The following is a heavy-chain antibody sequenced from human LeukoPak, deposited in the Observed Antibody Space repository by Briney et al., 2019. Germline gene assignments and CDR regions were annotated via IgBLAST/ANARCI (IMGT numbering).Heavy chain of an antibody. Sequence: SVKVSCKASGGTFSSYAISWVRQAPGQGLEWMGGIIPIFGTANYAQKFQGRVTITAGKSTSTAYMELSSLRSEDTAVYYCANAAEPGYFDYWGQGTLVTVSS. CDR2: IIPIFGTA. CDR3: ANAAEPGYFDY. D-gene: IGHD6-25*01. V-gene: IGHV1-69*06. J-gene: IGHJ4*02. CDR1: GGTFSSYA.